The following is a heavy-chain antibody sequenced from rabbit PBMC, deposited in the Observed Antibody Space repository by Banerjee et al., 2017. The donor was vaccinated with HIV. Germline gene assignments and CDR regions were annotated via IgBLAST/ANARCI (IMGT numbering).Heavy chain of an antibody. CDR3: ARDLAGVIGWNFGL. J-gene: IGHJ4*01. D-gene: IGHD4-1*01. Sequence: QEQLVESGGGLVKPGASLTLTCTASGFSFSSSYYMCWVRQAPGKGLEWIAYIDGGSSGSTVYATWAKGRFTISRTSSTTVALQMTSLTAADTATYFCARDLAGVIGWNFGLWGPGTLVTVS. V-gene: IGHV1S45*01. CDR2: IDGGSSGST. CDR1: GFSFSSSYY.